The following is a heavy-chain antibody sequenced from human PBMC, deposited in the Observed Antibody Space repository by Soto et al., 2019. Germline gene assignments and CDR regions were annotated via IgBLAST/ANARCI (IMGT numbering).Heavy chain of an antibody. D-gene: IGHD3-16*02. CDR1: GDSISRGFH. V-gene: IGHV4-38-2*01. J-gene: IGHJ4*02. CDR3: ARGRSGYDYVWGSYRYTHYFDY. Sequence: PSETLSLTCAVSGDSISRGFHWAWIRQPPGKGLEWVASIYHSGTTYYNPSLTSRVTISVDTSKNQFSLKLSSVTAADTAVYYCARGRSGYDYVWGSYRYTHYFDYWGQGTLVTVSS. CDR2: IYHSGTT.